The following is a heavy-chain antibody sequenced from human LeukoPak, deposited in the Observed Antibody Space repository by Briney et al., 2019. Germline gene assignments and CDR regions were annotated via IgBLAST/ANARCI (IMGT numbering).Heavy chain of an antibody. CDR2: IYYSGST. CDR1: GGSISSSSYY. Sequence: SETLSLTCTVSGGSISSSSYYWGWILQPPGKGLEWIGSIYYSGSTYYNPSLKSRVTISVDTSKNQFSLKLSSVTAADTAVYYCARYITIFGVIQGFDYWGQGTLVTVSS. CDR3: ARYITIFGVIQGFDY. J-gene: IGHJ4*02. D-gene: IGHD3-3*01. V-gene: IGHV4-39*07.